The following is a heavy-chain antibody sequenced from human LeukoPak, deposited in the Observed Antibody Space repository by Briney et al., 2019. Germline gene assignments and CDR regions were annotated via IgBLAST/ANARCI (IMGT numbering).Heavy chain of an antibody. Sequence: GGSLRLSCSASGFPFSSYPMHWIRQIPGKGLEWVAVISHDETNEYIADSMKGRFTISRDNSKNTLYLQMSSLRAEDSAVYYCARDQTKHRRYFDWFRSAFDIWGQGTLVTVSS. J-gene: IGHJ4*02. CDR3: ARDQTKHRRYFDWFRSAFDI. V-gene: IGHV3-30*04. CDR2: ISHDETNE. CDR1: GFPFSSYP. D-gene: IGHD3-9*01.